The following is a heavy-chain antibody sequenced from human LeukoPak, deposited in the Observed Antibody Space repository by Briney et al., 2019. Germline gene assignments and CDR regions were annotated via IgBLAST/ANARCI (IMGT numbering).Heavy chain of an antibody. CDR2: VNPNSGNT. D-gene: IGHD3-3*01. J-gene: IGHJ5*02. CDR1: GYTFTSYD. CDR3: ARVYYDFWSGPEGFDP. V-gene: IGHV1-8*01. Sequence: VASVKVSCKASGYTFTSYDINWVRQATGQGLEWMGWVNPNSGNTGYAQKFQGRVTMTRDTSTSTVYMELSSLRSEDTAVYYCARVYYDFWSGPEGFDPWGQGTLVTVSS.